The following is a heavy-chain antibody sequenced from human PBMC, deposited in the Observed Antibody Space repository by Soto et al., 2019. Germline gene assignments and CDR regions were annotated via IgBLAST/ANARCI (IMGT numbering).Heavy chain of an antibody. V-gene: IGHV3-15*01. CDR2: IKSKTDGGTT. CDR3: TTDTIVVVVAAFMDV. D-gene: IGHD2-15*01. J-gene: IGHJ6*02. Sequence: LRRSCAASGFTFSNAWMSWVRQAPGKGLEWVGRIKSKTDGGTTGYAAPVKGRFTISRDDSKNTLYLQMNSLKTEDTAVYYCTTDTIVVVVAAFMDVWGQGTTVTVSS. CDR1: GFTFSNAW.